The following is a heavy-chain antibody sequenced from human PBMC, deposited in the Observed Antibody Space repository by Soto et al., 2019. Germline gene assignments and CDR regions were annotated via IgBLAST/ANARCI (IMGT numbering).Heavy chain of an antibody. J-gene: IGHJ4*02. V-gene: IGHV6-1*01. CDR2: TYYRSQWFN. Sequence: SQTLSLTCAISGDSVSSNIVTWDWIRQSPSRGLEWLGRTYYRSQWFNDYAVSVKSRMTINADTSKNQFSLKLSSVTAADTAVYYCARRYGPGFDYWGQGTLVTVSS. CDR3: ARRYGPGFDY. D-gene: IGHD4-17*01. CDR1: GDSVSSNIVT.